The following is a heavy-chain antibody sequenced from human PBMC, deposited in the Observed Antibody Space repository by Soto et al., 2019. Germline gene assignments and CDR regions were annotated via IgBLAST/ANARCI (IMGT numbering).Heavy chain of an antibody. V-gene: IGHV3-66*04. CDR2: IYTDGRT. CDR3: ARHVGFYWYFDL. D-gene: IGHD1-26*01. CDR1: GFTVSGNY. J-gene: IGHJ2*01. Sequence: EMQLVESGGGLVQPGGSLRLSCAASGFTVSGNYMGWVRQTPGKGLDWVSSIYTDGRTYYSDSARGRFAISTDNSKDTLYLQMNNLRADDTAIYYCARHVGFYWYFDLWGRGTLVTVSS.